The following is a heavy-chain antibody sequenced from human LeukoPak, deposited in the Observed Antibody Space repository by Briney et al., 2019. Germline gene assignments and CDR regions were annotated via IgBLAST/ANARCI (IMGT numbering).Heavy chain of an antibody. CDR2: IIPILGIA. CDR1: GGTFSSYA. D-gene: IGHD2-21*02. J-gene: IGHJ5*02. Sequence: GSSVKVFCKASGGTFSSYAISWVRQAPGQGVEWMGRIIPILGIANYAQKFQGRVTITADKSTSTAYMELSSLRSEDTAVYYCARDQGHIVVVTAVGPFDPWGQGTLVTVSS. V-gene: IGHV1-69*04. CDR3: ARDQGHIVVVTAVGPFDP.